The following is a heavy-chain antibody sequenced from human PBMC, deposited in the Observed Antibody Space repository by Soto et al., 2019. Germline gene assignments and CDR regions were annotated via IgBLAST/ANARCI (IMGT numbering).Heavy chain of an antibody. V-gene: IGHV3-30*18. CDR3: AKDRDDAFDI. J-gene: IGHJ3*02. CDR2: ISYDGSNK. Sequence: QVQLVESGGGVVQPGRSLRLSCAASGFTFSSYGMHWVRQAPGKGLEWVAVISYDGSNKYYADSVKGRFTISRDNSKNTLDLQMNSLRAEDTAVYYCAKDRDDAFDIWGQGTMVTVSS. CDR1: GFTFSSYG.